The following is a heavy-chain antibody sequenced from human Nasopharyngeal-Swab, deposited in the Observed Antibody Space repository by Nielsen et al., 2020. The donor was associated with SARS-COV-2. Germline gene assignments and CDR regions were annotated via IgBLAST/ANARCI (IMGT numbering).Heavy chain of an antibody. J-gene: IGHJ4*02. Sequence: GESLKIPRAASGFTFSDSAIHWVRQASGKGLEWVGRVRSKGNNYATAYSASVKGRFIIFRDDPTNTAYLQMNSLKTEDTAMYYCTRCGGGCYSGRDYWGQGTLVTVSS. CDR3: TRCGGGCYSGRDY. CDR1: GFTFSDSA. V-gene: IGHV3-73*01. D-gene: IGHD2-15*01. CDR2: VRSKGNNYAT.